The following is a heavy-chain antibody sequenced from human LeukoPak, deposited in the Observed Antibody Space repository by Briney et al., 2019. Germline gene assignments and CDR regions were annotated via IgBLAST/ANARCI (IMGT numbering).Heavy chain of an antibody. CDR2: IAPISGTP. V-gene: IGHV1-69*06. CDR1: GGTLTHFV. CDR3: ARDNSVRDEAWWFNP. D-gene: IGHD5-24*01. Sequence: GSSVKVSCKASGGTLTHFVISWLRQAPGQGLEWMGGIAPISGTPVYAQKFQDRVNITADTSTNTAYMEMSSLTSEDTAVYYCARDNSVRDEAWWFNPWGQGTLVTVSS. J-gene: IGHJ5*02.